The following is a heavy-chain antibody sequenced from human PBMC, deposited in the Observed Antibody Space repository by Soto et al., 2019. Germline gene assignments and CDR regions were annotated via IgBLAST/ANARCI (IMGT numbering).Heavy chain of an antibody. J-gene: IGHJ4*02. Sequence: EVQLVESGGGLVQPGGSLRLSCAASGFTVSSNYMSWVRQAPGKGLEWVSVIYSGGSTYYADSVKGRFTISRHNSKDTLYLQRNSLRAEDTAVYYCARGWDDYGDSPEGYWGQGTLVTVSS. CDR1: GFTVSSNY. CDR3: ARGWDDYGDSPEGY. V-gene: IGHV3-53*04. CDR2: IYSGGST. D-gene: IGHD4-17*01.